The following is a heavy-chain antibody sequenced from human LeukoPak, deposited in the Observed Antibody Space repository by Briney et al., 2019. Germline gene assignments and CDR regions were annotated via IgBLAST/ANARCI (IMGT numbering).Heavy chain of an antibody. CDR1: GFTFSDYY. V-gene: IGHV3-11*06. CDR3: ASGTYYYGSGYFDY. Sequence: GSLRLSCAASGFTFSDYYMSWIRQAPGKGLEWVSYISSSSSYTNYADSVKGRFTISRDDAKNSLYLQMNSLRAEDTAVYYCASGTYYYGSGYFDYWGQGTLVTVSS. J-gene: IGHJ4*02. CDR2: ISSSSSYT. D-gene: IGHD3-10*01.